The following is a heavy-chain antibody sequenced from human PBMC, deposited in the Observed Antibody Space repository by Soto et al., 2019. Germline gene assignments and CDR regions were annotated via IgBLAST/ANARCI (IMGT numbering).Heavy chain of an antibody. Sequence: GESLKISCAASGFTFSSYGMHWVRQAPGKGLEWVAVISYDGSNKYYADSVKGRFTISRDNSKNTLYLQMNSLRAEDTAVYYCAKDQEGSTMVRGYYYYGMDVWGQGTTVTVSS. J-gene: IGHJ6*02. CDR2: ISYDGSNK. V-gene: IGHV3-30*18. D-gene: IGHD3-10*01. CDR3: AKDQEGSTMVRGYYYYGMDV. CDR1: GFTFSSYG.